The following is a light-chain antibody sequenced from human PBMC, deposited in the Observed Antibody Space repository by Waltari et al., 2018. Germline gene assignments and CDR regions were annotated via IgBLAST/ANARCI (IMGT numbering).Light chain of an antibody. CDR2: HAS. J-gene: IGKJ1*01. CDR1: QAISSW. CDR3: QQGSAFPPT. Sequence: EIQMTQSPSSVSASVGDRVTITCRARQAISSWLAWYQQKPGNSPYLLIYHASNLQSGVPSRFSGSGSGTDFTLTISSLRPEDSAIYYCQQGSAFPPTFGQGTKVEIK. V-gene: IGKV1-12*01.